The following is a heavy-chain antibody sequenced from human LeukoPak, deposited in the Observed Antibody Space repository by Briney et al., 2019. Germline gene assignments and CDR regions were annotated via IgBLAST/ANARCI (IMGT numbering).Heavy chain of an antibody. D-gene: IGHD2-15*01. CDR2: ISDTGTTL. CDR1: GFTFSTYN. V-gene: IGHV3-48*01. CDR3: ARGYCRRGDCYSGIFHS. J-gene: IGHJ4*02. Sequence: GGSLRLSCAASGFTFSTYNMNWVRQAPGKGPEWVSYISDTGTTLYYADSVKDRFTISRDNAKNSLYLQMNSLRAEDTAVYYCARGYCRRGDCYSGIFHSWGQGTLVTVSS.